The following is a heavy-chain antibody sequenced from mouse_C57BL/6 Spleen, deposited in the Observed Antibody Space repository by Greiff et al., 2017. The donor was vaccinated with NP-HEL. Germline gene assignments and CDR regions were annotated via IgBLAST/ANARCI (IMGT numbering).Heavy chain of an antibody. Sequence: VQLKQSGPGLVKPSQSLSLTCSVTGYSITSGYYWNWIRQFPGNKLEWMGYISYDGSNNYNPSLKNRISITRDTSKNQFFLKLNSVTTEDTATYYCARFDDYDWYFDVWGTGTTVTVSS. CDR3: ARFDDYDWYFDV. CDR2: ISYDGSN. J-gene: IGHJ1*03. D-gene: IGHD2-4*01. CDR1: GYSITSGYY. V-gene: IGHV3-6*01.